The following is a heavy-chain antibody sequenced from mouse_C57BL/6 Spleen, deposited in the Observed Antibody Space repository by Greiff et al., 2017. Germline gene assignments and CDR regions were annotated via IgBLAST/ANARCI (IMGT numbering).Heavy chain of an antibody. Sequence: DVQLVESGGGLVKPGGSLKLSCTASGFTFSNYCMPWVRQAPEKGLEWVAYISSGSSTTYYADTVKGRFIISRDNAKNNLFLQMTSLRSEDTAMYYYARPRISSVFGCWGQGTTVTVAS. V-gene: IGHV5-17*01. J-gene: IGHJ2*01. CDR1: GFTFSNYC. CDR2: ISSGSSTT. CDR3: ARPRISSVFGC. D-gene: IGHD1-1*01.